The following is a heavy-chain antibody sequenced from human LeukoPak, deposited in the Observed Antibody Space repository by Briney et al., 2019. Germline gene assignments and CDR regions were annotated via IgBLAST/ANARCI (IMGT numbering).Heavy chain of an antibody. CDR1: GYTLTNYN. J-gene: IGHJ4*02. Sequence: ASVKVSCKASGYTLTNYNISWVRQAPGQGLEWMGWINTYKGDTLYAQKLQGRVTMTADTSTNTAYMELRSLRFDDTAVYYCAREFGHCYGDNCYYFFDTWGQGFRVTVSS. CDR2: INTYKGDT. D-gene: IGHD2-21*01. V-gene: IGHV1-18*01. CDR3: AREFGHCYGDNCYYFFDT.